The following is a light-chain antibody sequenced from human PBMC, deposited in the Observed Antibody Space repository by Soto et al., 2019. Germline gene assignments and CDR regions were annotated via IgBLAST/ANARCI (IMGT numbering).Light chain of an antibody. V-gene: IGLV2-18*02. Sequence: QSVLTQPPSVSESPGQSVTISCTGTSSDVGSYNRVSWYQQTPGTTPKLMIYEVTNRPSGVPDRFSGSKSGNTASLTISGLQAEDEADYYCSSFTSSSTWVFGGGTKVTVL. CDR1: SSDVGSYNR. CDR2: EVT. CDR3: SSFTSSSTWV. J-gene: IGLJ3*02.